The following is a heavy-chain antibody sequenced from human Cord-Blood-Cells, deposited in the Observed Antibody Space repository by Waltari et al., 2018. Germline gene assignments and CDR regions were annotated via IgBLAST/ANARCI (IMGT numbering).Heavy chain of an antibody. J-gene: IGHJ5*02. D-gene: IGHD6-6*01. Sequence: QVQLVQSGAEVKKPGASVKVSCKASGYTFTSSGIRWVRRAPGQGLEWMGWISAYNGNTNYAQKLQGRVTMTTDTSTSTAYMELRSLRSDDTAVYYCARDHPSIAAREWFDPWGQGTLVTVSS. CDR3: ARDHPSIAAREWFDP. CDR2: ISAYNGNT. V-gene: IGHV1-18*04. CDR1: GYTFTSSG.